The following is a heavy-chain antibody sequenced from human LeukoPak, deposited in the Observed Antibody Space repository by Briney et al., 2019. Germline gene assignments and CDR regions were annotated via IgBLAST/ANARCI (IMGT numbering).Heavy chain of an antibody. J-gene: IGHJ4*02. D-gene: IGHD6-19*01. V-gene: IGHV1-18*01. Sequence: ASVKVSCKASGYTFISYGITWVRQAPGQGLEWMGWINANNGNTNYAQKFQGRVTITADKSTSTAYMELSSLRSEDTAVYYCATAPGAVAGMGFDYWGQGTLVTVSS. CDR1: GYTFISYG. CDR3: ATAPGAVAGMGFDY. CDR2: INANNGNT.